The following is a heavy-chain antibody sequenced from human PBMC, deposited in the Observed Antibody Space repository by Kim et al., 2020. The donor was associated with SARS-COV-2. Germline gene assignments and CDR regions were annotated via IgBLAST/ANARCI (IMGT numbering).Heavy chain of an antibody. CDR1: GDTVSSKY. D-gene: IGHD2-8*01. J-gene: IGHJ4*02. Sequence: SETLSLTCTVSGDTVSSKYWSWIRQSPGKGLEWIGYMYYSGRTNYNPSLKSRVTMSLDTSKNQFSLKLTSVTAADTAVYYCARDPGVDHYYFDHWGQGTPVPVSS. CDR2: MYYSGRT. V-gene: IGHV4-59*02. CDR3: ARDPGVDHYYFDH.